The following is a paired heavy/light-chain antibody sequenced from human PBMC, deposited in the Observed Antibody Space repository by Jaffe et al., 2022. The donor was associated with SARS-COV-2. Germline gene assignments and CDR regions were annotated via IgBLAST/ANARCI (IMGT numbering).Light chain of an antibody. CDR3: QVWDGSSDHVV. J-gene: IGLJ2*01. CDR2: YDS. V-gene: IGLV3-21*04. CDR1: NIGSKS. Sequence: SYVLTQPPSVSVAPGQTARITCGGNNIGSKSVRWYQQKPGQAPVLVIYYDSDRPSGIPERFSGSDSGNTATLTISRVEAGDEADYYCQVWDGSSDHVVFGGGTKLTVL.
Heavy chain of an antibody. CDR3: ARLQGGDFAFDY. CDR1: GGSISSNSFY. CDR2: IYYRGST. D-gene: IGHD2-21*02. V-gene: IGHV4-39*01. Sequence: QLQLRESGPGLVKPSETLSLTCTVSGGSISSNSFYWGWIRQPPGKGLEWVANIYYRGSTYYNPSLKSRVTISVDTSKNQFSLKLSSVTAADTAVYYCARLQGGDFAFDYWGQGTLVTVSS. J-gene: IGHJ4*02.